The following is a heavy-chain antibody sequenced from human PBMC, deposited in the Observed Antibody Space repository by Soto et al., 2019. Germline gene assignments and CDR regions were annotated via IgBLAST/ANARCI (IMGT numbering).Heavy chain of an antibody. D-gene: IGHD5-12*01. V-gene: IGHV3-23*01. CDR1: GFTFSSYA. CDR3: AKKRYSGYGLTFDY. Sequence: EVQLLESGGGLVQPGGSLRLSCAASGFTFSSYAMSWVRQAPGKGLEWVSAISGSGGSTYYAESVKGRFTISRDNSKNTLYLQMNSLRAEDRAVYDCAKKRYSGYGLTFDYWGQGTLVTVSS. CDR2: ISGSGGST. J-gene: IGHJ4*02.